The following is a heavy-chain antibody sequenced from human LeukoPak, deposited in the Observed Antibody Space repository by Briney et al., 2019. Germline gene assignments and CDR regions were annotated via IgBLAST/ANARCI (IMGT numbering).Heavy chain of an antibody. J-gene: IGHJ3*02. Sequence: GESLKISCKGSGYSFTSYWIGWARQMPGKGLEWMGIIYPGDSDTRYSPSFQGQVTISADKSISTAYLQWSSLKASDTAMYYCARRGGGSSGWYYAFDIWGQGTMVTVSS. D-gene: IGHD6-19*01. CDR3: ARRGGGSSGWYYAFDI. V-gene: IGHV5-51*01. CDR2: IYPGDSDT. CDR1: GYSFTSYW.